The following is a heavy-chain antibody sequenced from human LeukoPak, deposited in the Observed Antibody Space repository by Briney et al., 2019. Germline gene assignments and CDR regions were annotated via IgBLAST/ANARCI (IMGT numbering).Heavy chain of an antibody. CDR3: AMSNTVRRPFFDP. V-gene: IGHV4-59*01. CDR1: DDSINTDY. Sequence: SETLSLTCIGSDDSINTDYCSWIRQAPGKGMEWVGNIYNRGITKYNPSPKSRATISVDTAKTQYSQMQTSVTAAGTAVYYCAMSNTVRRPFFDPWGQGTLVTVSS. D-gene: IGHD4-11*01. J-gene: IGHJ5*02. CDR2: IYNRGIT.